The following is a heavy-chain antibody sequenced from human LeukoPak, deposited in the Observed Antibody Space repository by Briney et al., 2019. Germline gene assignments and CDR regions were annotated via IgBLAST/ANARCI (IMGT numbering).Heavy chain of an antibody. J-gene: IGHJ4*02. Sequence: GGSLRLSCAASGFTFSNYAMTWVRQAPGKGLEWVSALSGSGGSTYYADSVKGRFTISRDNSKNTLYLQMNSLRAEDTAVYYCAKVSSSCLDYWGQGTLVTVSS. CDR3: AKVSSSCLDY. D-gene: IGHD6-13*01. CDR2: LSGSGGST. CDR1: GFTFSNYA. V-gene: IGHV3-23*01.